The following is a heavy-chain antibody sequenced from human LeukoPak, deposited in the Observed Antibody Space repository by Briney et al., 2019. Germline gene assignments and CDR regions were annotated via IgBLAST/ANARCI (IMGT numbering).Heavy chain of an antibody. Sequence: PGGSLRLSCAASGFTFSSYSMNWVRQAPGKGLEWVSYISSSSTIYYADSVKGRFTISRDNAKNSLYLQMNSLRDEDTAVYYCARGCVVVGATSCFDYWGQGTLVTVSS. D-gene: IGHD1-26*01. CDR2: ISSSSTI. J-gene: IGHJ4*02. CDR1: GFTFSSYS. CDR3: ARGCVVVGATSCFDY. V-gene: IGHV3-48*02.